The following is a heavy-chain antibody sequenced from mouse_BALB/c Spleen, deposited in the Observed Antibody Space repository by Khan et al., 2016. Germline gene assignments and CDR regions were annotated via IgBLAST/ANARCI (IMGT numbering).Heavy chain of an antibody. V-gene: IGHV5-12-1*01. CDR3: ARHGSSYRFAY. CDR1: GFAFSSYD. CDR2: ISSGGGST. D-gene: IGHD1-1*01. Sequence: EVELVESGGGLVKPGGSLKLSCAASGFAFSSYDMSWVRQTPEKRLEWVAYISSGGGSTYYPDTVKGRFTISRDNAKNTLYLQMSSLKSEDTAMYYCARHGSSYRFAYWGQGTLVTVSA. J-gene: IGHJ3*01.